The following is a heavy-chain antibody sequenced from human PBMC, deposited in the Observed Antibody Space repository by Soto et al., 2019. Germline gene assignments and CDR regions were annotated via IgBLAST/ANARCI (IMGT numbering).Heavy chain of an antibody. D-gene: IGHD2-15*01. V-gene: IGHV1-8*01. CDR2: MNPNSGNT. CDR1: GYTFTSYD. J-gene: IGHJ4*02. CDR3: ARGFPSRYCSGGSCPFFDY. Sequence: GASVKVSCKASGYTFTSYDINWVRQATGQGLEWMGWMNPNSGNTGYAQKFQGRITMTRNTSIGTAYMELSSLISEDTAVYYCARGFPSRYCSGGSCPFFDYWGQGILVTVSS.